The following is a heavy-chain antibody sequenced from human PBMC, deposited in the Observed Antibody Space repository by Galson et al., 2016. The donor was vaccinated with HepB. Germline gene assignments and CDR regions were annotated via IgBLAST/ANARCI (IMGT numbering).Heavy chain of an antibody. Sequence: SLRLSCAASGFTFTNAWMNWVRQAPGKGLEWVGRIKSKIDGGTVDYAAPVKGRFTISGDDSKNTLYLQMTSLGTEDTAVYYCTTVLSTASMSGWYDWGFDSWGQGTLVSVSS. CDR1: GFTFTNAW. V-gene: IGHV3-15*07. CDR3: TTVLSTASMSGWYDWGFDS. CDR2: IKSKIDGGTV. D-gene: IGHD6-19*01. J-gene: IGHJ4*02.